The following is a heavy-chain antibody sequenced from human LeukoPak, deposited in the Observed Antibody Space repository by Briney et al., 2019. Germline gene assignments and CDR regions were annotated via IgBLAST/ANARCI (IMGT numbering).Heavy chain of an antibody. CDR1: GFTFSSYE. J-gene: IGHJ3*02. CDR3: ATRETIAAANDAFDI. D-gene: IGHD6-13*01. CDR2: ISSSGSTI. Sequence: GGSPRLSCAASGFTFSSYEMNWVRQAPGKGLEWVSYISSSGSTIYYADSVKGRFTISRDNAKNSLYLQMNSLRTEDTAVYYCATRETIAAANDAFDIWGQGTMVTVSS. V-gene: IGHV3-48*03.